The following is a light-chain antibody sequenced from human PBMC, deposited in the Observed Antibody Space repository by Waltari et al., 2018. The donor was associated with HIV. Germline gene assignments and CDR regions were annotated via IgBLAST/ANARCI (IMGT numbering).Light chain of an antibody. Sequence: DIQMTQSPSSLSASVGDRVTITCRASQSIRTYLAWYQQNPGKAPKLLIYGAYTLQSGVPSRFSGSGSGTEFTLTISSLQPGDSAIYYCQQLNSYPHSFGQGTKLEIK. CDR1: QSIRTY. J-gene: IGKJ2*03. V-gene: IGKV1-9*01. CDR2: GAY. CDR3: QQLNSYPHS.